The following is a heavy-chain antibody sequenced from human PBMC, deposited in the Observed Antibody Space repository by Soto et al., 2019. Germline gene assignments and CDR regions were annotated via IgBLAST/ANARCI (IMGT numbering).Heavy chain of an antibody. Sequence: EVQLLESGEGLERLGGSLDFPFPASGFPFGTYPLSWFRQLPGKGLDWVSGISGSGDRTYYADSAKGRFTISKDISRNSLSLQLDSLGVEDTAVYFCVKDDGGYPSTAPHWGQGTLVTVSS. J-gene: IGHJ4*02. CDR2: ISGSGDRT. V-gene: IGHV3-23*01. CDR3: VKDDGGYPSTAPH. CDR1: GFPFGTYP. D-gene: IGHD3-22*01.